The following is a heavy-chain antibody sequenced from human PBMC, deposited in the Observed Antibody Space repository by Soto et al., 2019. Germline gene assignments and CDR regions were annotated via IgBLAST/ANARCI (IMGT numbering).Heavy chain of an antibody. V-gene: IGHV4-59*01. J-gene: IGHJ5*02. Sequence: PSETLSLTCSVSGDSISGYYWSWIRQPPGKGLEWIGYIYYSGSTIYNPSLKSRVTISVDTSKNQFSLRLSSVTAADTAIYYCATRITVFGLLIPPFDPWGQGTQVTVPQ. CDR3: ATRITVFGLLIPPFDP. D-gene: IGHD3-3*01. CDR1: GDSISGYY. CDR2: IYYSGST.